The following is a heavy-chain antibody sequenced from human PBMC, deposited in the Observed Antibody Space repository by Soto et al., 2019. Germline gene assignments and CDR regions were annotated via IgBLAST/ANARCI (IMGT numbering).Heavy chain of an antibody. CDR2: MSPGGNSQ. Sequence: GGSLRLSCAAPGFNFNIHALHWIRQAPGEGLEWVAVMSPGGNSQYYADSVKGRFTISRDNSKSTLYLQMTSLRPEDTAVYYCASGAAFYYDTSRYWGQGTLVTVSS. J-gene: IGHJ4*02. V-gene: IGHV3-30-3*01. CDR3: ASGAAFYYDTSRY. D-gene: IGHD3-22*01. CDR1: GFNFNIHA.